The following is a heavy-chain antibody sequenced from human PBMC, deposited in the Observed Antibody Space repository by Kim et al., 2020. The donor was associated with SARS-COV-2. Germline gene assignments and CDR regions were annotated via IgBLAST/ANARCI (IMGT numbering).Heavy chain of an antibody. J-gene: IGHJ5*01. Sequence: YANSVTCRFTISRDKDKNSLYLQMTSLRVEETAVYFCVRDPPAVSRGLDSWGQGTLVSVSS. CDR3: VRDPPAVSRGLDS. V-gene: IGHV3-11*06. D-gene: IGHD6-19*01.